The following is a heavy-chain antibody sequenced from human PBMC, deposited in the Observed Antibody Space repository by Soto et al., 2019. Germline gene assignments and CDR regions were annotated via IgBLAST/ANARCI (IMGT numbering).Heavy chain of an antibody. CDR1: GGSVSSGSYY. CDR3: ARGANDYSNYRDY. J-gene: IGHJ4*02. CDR2: IYYSGST. Sequence: QVQLQESGPGLVKPSETLSLTCTVSGGSVSSGSYYWSWIRQPPGKGLEWLGYIYYSGSTNYNPSLKSRVTISVDTSKNLFSLKLSSVTAADTAVYYGARGANDYSNYRDYWGQGTLVTVSS. V-gene: IGHV4-61*01. D-gene: IGHD4-4*01.